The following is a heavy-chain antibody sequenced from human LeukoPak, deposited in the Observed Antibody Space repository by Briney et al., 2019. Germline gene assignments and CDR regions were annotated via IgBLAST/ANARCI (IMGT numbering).Heavy chain of an antibody. V-gene: IGHV3-53*01. CDR2: IYSDGTT. D-gene: IGHD1-1*01. Sequence: GSLRLSCADSGFSVSSIYMNWVRQAPGKGLEWVSVIYSDGTTYYADSVKGRFTISRDDSKNTLYLHMNSLRAEDTAVYYCARAPNWRFDHWGQGTLVTVSS. J-gene: IGHJ4*02. CDR1: GFSVSSIY. CDR3: ARAPNWRFDH.